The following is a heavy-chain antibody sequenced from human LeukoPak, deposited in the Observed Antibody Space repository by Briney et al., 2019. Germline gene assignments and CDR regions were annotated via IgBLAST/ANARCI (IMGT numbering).Heavy chain of an antibody. CDR2: FDLEDGER. D-gene: IGHD2-2*01. CDR3: ATPYYCSSTSCLLRSYYYYGMDV. CDR1: GSGLTELC. Sequence: GAAVKLSCKGAGSGLTELCMHLVRLAHGKGLGWMGGFDLEDGERIYAQKFQGRVTMTEDRSTDAAYMELSSLRSEDTAVYYCATPYYCSSTSCLLRSYYYYGMDVWGQGTTVTVFS. V-gene: IGHV1-24*01. J-gene: IGHJ6*02.